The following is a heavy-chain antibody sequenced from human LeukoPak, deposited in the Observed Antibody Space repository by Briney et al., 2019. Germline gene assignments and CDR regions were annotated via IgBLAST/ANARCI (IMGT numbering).Heavy chain of an antibody. Sequence: GRSLRLSCAASGFTFSSYGMHWVRQAPGKGLEWVAFISSDGNNKYYADSVKGRFTLSRDNSKNTVYLQMNSLRVEETAVYYCDPHDSASQFWGQGTLVTVSS. V-gene: IGHV3-30*03. CDR3: DPHDSASQF. CDR1: GFTFSSYG. J-gene: IGHJ4*02. D-gene: IGHD6-6*01. CDR2: ISSDGNNK.